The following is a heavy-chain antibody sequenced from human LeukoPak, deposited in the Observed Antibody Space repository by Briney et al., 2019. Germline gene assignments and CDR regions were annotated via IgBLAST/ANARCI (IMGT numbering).Heavy chain of an antibody. CDR1: GFTFSSYE. CDR2: ISSSGSTI. V-gene: IGHV3-48*03. CDR3: ARGAPGSYPLLPLAEYFQH. Sequence: PGGSLRLSCAASGFTFSSYEMNWVRQAPGKGLEWVSYISSSGSTIYYADSVKGRFTISRDNAKNSLYLQMNSLRAEDTAVYYCARGAPGSYPLLPLAEYFQHWGQGTLVTVSS. D-gene: IGHD3-10*01. J-gene: IGHJ1*01.